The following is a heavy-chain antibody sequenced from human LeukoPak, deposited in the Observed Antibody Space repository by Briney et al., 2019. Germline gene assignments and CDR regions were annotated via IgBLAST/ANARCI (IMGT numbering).Heavy chain of an antibody. J-gene: IGHJ4*02. CDR2: INPNSGGT. D-gene: IGHD3-10*01. CDR3: ARVLVRGVIHLGY. V-gene: IGHV1-2*06. CDR1: GYTFTGYY. Sequence: ASVKVSCKASGYTFTGYYMHWVRQAPGQGREWMGRINPNSGGTNYAQKFQGRVTMTRDTSISTAYMELSRLRSDDTAVYYCARVLVRGVIHLGYWGQGTLVTVSS.